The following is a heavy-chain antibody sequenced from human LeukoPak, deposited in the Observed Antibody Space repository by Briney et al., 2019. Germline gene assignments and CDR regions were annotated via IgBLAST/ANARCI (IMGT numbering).Heavy chain of an antibody. Sequence: GGSLRPSCAASGFTFDDYGMTWVRQAPGKGLEWVSGINWNGGSTGYADSVKGRFTISRDNAKNSLYLQMNSLRDEDTALYYCARLLSGYYYDYWGQGTLVTVSS. CDR1: GFTFDDYG. J-gene: IGHJ4*02. CDR3: ARLLSGYYYDY. CDR2: INWNGGST. D-gene: IGHD3-22*01. V-gene: IGHV3-20*04.